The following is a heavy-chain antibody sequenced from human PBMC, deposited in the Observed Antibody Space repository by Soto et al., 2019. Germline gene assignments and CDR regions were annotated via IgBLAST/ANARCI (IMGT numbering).Heavy chain of an antibody. CDR1: GFTFSSYA. CDR3: AKGSIMSYYDFWSGHAASTDYYYMDV. V-gene: IGHV3-23*01. D-gene: IGHD3-3*01. J-gene: IGHJ6*03. Sequence: GGALRLSCSASGFTFSSYAMSGVRQAQGKGREWVAAISGSGGSTYYADSVKGRFTISRDNSKNTLYLQMNSPSAEDTAVYYCAKGSIMSYYDFWSGHAASTDYYYMDVWGKGTTVTVSS. CDR2: ISGSGGST.